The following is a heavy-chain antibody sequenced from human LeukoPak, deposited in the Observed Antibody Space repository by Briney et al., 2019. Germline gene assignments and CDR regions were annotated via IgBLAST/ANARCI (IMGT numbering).Heavy chain of an antibody. CDR3: AKRVMDV. Sequence: GGSLRLSCAASEFTFSSFWIYWVRHAPGKGLVWVSRINSDGSETIYADSVKGRFTISRDNSNNTLYLQMNSLRAEDTAVYYCAKRVMDVWGQGTTVTVSS. CDR2: INSDGSET. J-gene: IGHJ6*02. V-gene: IGHV3-74*01. CDR1: EFTFSSFW.